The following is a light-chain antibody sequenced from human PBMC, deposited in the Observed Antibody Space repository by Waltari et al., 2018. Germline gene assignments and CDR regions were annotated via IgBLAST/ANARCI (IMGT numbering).Light chain of an antibody. CDR1: QGVSKF. CDR3: QQYDRWPLT. V-gene: IGKV3D-11*01. J-gene: IGKJ4*01. CDR2: DVS. Sequence: VVLTQSPATLSLYPGERATLSCRASQGVSKFLAWFQQKPGQSPRLLVYDVSTRATGIPSRFSGSGPGPEFILTINSLEPEDFAVYYCQQYDRWPLTFGGGTKLEIK.